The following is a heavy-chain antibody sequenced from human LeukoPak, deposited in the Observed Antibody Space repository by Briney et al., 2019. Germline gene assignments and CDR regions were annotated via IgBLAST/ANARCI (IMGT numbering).Heavy chain of an antibody. CDR2: INWNGGST. CDR1: GFTFDDYG. CDR3: ARSRVGATNNWFDP. V-gene: IGHV3-20*01. Sequence: GGSLRLSCAASGFTFDDYGMSWVRQAPGKGLEWVSGINWNGGSTSYADSVKGRFTISRDNAKNSLYLQMNSLRAEDTALYHCARSRVGATNNWFDPWGQGTLVTVSS. D-gene: IGHD1-26*01. J-gene: IGHJ5*02.